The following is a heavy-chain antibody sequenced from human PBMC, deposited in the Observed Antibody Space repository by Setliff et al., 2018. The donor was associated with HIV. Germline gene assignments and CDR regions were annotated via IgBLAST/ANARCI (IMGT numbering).Heavy chain of an antibody. CDR1: GDSIRSRSFY. CDR2: IYYVGST. D-gene: IGHD3-3*01. J-gene: IGHJ5*01. CDR3: AGGFWGGPLFDP. V-gene: IGHV4-39*01. Sequence: PSETLSLTCNVSGDSIRSRSFYWAWIRQPPGERPEWIGTIYYVGSTYYNPYLKSRASIFVDTSKNQFSLKLYSVTAADTVVYYCAGGFWGGPLFDPWGRGTLVTVSS.